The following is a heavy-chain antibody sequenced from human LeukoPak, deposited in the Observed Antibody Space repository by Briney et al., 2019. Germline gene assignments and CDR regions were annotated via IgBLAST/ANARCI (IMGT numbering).Heavy chain of an antibody. V-gene: IGHV3-9*01. Sequence: GGSLRLSCAASGFTFDDCAMHWVRQAPGKGLEWVSSISWNSKFLVYADSVKGRFTISRDNAKNSLYLQMNSLNAEDTAFYFCAREGSVCTNGICRYFDFWGHGTLVSVSS. J-gene: IGHJ4*01. CDR3: AREGSVCTNGICRYFDF. D-gene: IGHD2-8*01. CDR1: GFTFDDCA. CDR2: ISWNSKFL.